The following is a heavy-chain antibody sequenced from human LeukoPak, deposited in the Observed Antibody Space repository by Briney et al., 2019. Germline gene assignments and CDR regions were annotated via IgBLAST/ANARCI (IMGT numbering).Heavy chain of an antibody. CDR1: GYTFTSYD. V-gene: IGHV1-8*01. Sequence: ASVKVSCKASGYTFTSYDINWVRQATGQGLEWMGWMNPNSGNTGYAQKFQGRVTMTRNTSISTAYMELSSLRSEDTAVYYCARGGSSGWHPYYYYMDVWGKGTTVTVSS. J-gene: IGHJ6*03. D-gene: IGHD6-19*01. CDR2: MNPNSGNT. CDR3: ARGGSSGWHPYYYYMDV.